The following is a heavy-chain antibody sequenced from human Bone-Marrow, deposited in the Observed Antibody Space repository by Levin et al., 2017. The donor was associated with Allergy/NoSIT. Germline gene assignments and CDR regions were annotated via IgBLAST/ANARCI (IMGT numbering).Heavy chain of an antibody. V-gene: IGHV3-33*08. CDR1: GFMFRSYG. Sequence: GESLKISCAASGFMFRSYGMHWVRQAPGKGLEWVAVIWYDGSNKYYADSVKGRFTISRDNSKNTLYLQMNSLRAEDTAVYYCATYRRDDSSGYFSDYWGQGTLVTVSS. D-gene: IGHD3-22*01. J-gene: IGHJ4*02. CDR2: IWYDGSNK. CDR3: ATYRRDDSSGYFSDY.